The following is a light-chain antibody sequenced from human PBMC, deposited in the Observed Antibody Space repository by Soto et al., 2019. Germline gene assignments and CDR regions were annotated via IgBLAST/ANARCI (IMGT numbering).Light chain of an antibody. CDR2: AAS. Sequence: EIQMTQSPAALATSIGDRVPITSRASQTIVTYLNWYQQTPGNAPKLXIYAASNLQNGVPSMFSGSGAGTDCTRTISSLKHEDFATDYCQQTSSNPRTFGQGTKVDIK. CDR1: QTIVTY. CDR3: QQTSSNPRT. J-gene: IGKJ1*01. V-gene: IGKV1-39*01.